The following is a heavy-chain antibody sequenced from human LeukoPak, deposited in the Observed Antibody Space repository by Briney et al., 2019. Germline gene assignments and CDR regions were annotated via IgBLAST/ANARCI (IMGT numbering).Heavy chain of an antibody. CDR3: AKDPGDYGNYYYFYDGLDV. Sequence: GSLRPSCVASGFPFSTYAMLWVRQAPGKGLEWVSTISDSGDNTYYIDSVKGRFTVSRDNSRDTLYLQMNSLRAGDTAVYYCAKDPGDYGNYYYFYDGLDVWGQATTVTVSS. J-gene: IGHJ6*02. CDR1: GFPFSTYA. CDR2: ISDSGDNT. D-gene: IGHD4-17*01. V-gene: IGHV3-23*01.